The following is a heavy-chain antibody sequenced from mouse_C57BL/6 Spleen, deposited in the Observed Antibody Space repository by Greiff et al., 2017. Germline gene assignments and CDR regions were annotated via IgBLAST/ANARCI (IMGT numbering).Heavy chain of an antibody. D-gene: IGHD1-1*01. J-gene: IGHJ1*03. V-gene: IGHV5-17*01. CDR1: GFTFRDYG. CDR2: ISSGSSTI. Sequence: EVMLVESGGGLVKPGGSLKLSCAASGFTFRDYGMHWVRQAPEKGLEWVAYISSGSSTIYYADTVKGRFTISRDNAKNTLFLQMTSLRSEDTAMYYCCITTVVAPDWYFDVWGTGTTVTVSS. CDR3: CITTVVAPDWYFDV.